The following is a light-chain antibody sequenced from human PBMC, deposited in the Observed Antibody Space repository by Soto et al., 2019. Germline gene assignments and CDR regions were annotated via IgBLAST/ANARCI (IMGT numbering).Light chain of an antibody. Sequence: DIQMTQSPSTLSASVGDRVTSTCRASQSISSWLAWYQQKPGKAPKLLIYKASTLKSGVPSRFSGSGSGTEFTLTISSLQPDDFATYYCQHDNSYSEAFGQGTKV. CDR1: QSISSW. CDR2: KAS. V-gene: IGKV1-5*03. CDR3: QHDNSYSEA. J-gene: IGKJ1*01.